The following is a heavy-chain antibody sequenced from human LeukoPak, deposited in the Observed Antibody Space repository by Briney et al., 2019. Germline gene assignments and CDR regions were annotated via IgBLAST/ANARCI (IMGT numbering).Heavy chain of an antibody. V-gene: IGHV1-2*02. CDR1: GYTFTDYY. CDR2: INPNSSGT. CDR3: ARTPTTVESSGYYYLRVGSFDY. D-gene: IGHD3-22*01. J-gene: IGHJ4*02. Sequence: ASVKVSCKPSGYTFTDYYMHWVRQAPGQGLEWMGWINPNSSGTNYAQKFQGRVTMTRDTPISTAYMEVSRLRSDDTAVYYCARTPTTVESSGYYYLRVGSFDYWGQGTLVTVSS.